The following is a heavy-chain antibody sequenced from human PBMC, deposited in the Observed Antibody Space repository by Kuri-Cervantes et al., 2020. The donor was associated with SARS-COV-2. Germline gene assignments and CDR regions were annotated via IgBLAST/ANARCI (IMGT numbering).Heavy chain of an antibody. CDR2: IYYSGGS. D-gene: IGHD1-1*01. CDR1: GDSISSSSYY. V-gene: IGHV4-39*01. CDR3: ARLFSPWSVVGDY. Sequence: SETLSLTCTVSGDSISSSSYYWGWIRQPPGKGLEWIGTIYYSGGSDSNPSLKSRVSISVDTSKNQFSLKLRSVTATDTAVYYCARLFSPWSVVGDYWGQGTLVTRLL. J-gene: IGHJ4*02.